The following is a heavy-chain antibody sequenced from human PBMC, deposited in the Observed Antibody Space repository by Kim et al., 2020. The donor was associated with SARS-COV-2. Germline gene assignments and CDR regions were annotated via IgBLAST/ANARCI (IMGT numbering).Heavy chain of an antibody. V-gene: IGHV6-1*01. CDR2: AFYKSKWYN. J-gene: IGHJ6*02. D-gene: IGHD6-19*01. CDR3: VRGRLSYFAMDV. Sequence: SQTLSLTCAISGDSISDYGTAWNWIRQSPSRGLEWLGRAFYKSKWYNELAVSVESRITINADTSKNQFSLELNSVTPEDMAVYYCVRGRLSYFAMDVWGQGTTVTVSS. CDR1: GDSISDYGTA.